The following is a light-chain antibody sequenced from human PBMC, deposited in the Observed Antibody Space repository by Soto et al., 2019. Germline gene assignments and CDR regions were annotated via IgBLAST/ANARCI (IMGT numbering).Light chain of an antibody. J-gene: IGLJ2*01. CDR1: NSDVGTYNY. CDR3: SSYTSRNTLV. CDR2: EVS. Sequence: QSVLTQPASVSGSPGQSITLPCTGTNSDVGTYNYVSWYQQHPGKAPKLMIYEVSNRPSGVSNRFSGSKSGNTASLTISGLQAEDEADYYCSSYTSRNTLVFGGGTKVTVL. V-gene: IGLV2-14*01.